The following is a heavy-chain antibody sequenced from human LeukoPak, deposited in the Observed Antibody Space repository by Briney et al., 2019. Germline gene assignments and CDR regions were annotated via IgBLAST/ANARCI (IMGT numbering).Heavy chain of an antibody. V-gene: IGHV3-23*01. Sequence: PGGSLRLSCAASGFTLGGYAMSWVRQAPGKGLEWVSSIVGSAHGTYYADSVKGRFTISRDNSKNTLYLQMNSLRAEDTAVYYCAKDPLGYCVGGSCYADYWGQGTLVTVSS. J-gene: IGHJ4*02. CDR3: AKDPLGYCVGGSCYADY. CDR1: GFTLGGYA. CDR2: IVGSAHGT. D-gene: IGHD2-15*01.